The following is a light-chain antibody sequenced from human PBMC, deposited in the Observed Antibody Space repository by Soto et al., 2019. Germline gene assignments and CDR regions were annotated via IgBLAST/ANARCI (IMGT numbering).Light chain of an antibody. V-gene: IGKV1-5*01. CDR2: AAS. CDR3: EKYNSWAT. Sequence: DIQVTQSPSTLSASVGCRVSITCRASQIISSWLAWYQQKPGTDPKLLIYAASSLESGVPSRFSGSGSGTEFTLTIRSLQPDAFATYYREKYNSWATFGPGTTGDI. J-gene: IGKJ3*01. CDR1: QIISSW.